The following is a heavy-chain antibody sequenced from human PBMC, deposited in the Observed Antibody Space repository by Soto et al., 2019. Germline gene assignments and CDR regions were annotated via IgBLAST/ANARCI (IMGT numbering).Heavy chain of an antibody. CDR2: ISYDGSNK. CDR3: ARDRDSKADY. Sequence: PGGSLRLSCAASGFTFSSYAMHWVRQAPGKGLEWVAVISYDGSNKYYADSVKGRFTISRDNSKNTLHLQMNSLRAEDTAVYYCARDRDSKADYWGQGTLVTVSS. V-gene: IGHV3-30-3*01. D-gene: IGHD4-4*01. CDR1: GFTFSSYA. J-gene: IGHJ4*02.